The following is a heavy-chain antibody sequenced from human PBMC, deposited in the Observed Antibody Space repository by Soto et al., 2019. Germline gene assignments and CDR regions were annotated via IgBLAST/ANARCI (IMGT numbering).Heavy chain of an antibody. CDR1: GGTFSRYA. Sequence: SVKVSCKASGGTFSRYAISCVVQAALQWLDWMGGIIPIFGTANYAQKFQGRVTITADKSTSTAYMELSSLRSEDTAVYYCARDKQEEASPFGVVTVDYYYYGMDVWGQGTTVTVSS. CDR2: IIPIFGTA. J-gene: IGHJ6*02. V-gene: IGHV1-69*06. D-gene: IGHD3-3*01. CDR3: ARDKQEEASPFGVVTVDYYYYGMDV.